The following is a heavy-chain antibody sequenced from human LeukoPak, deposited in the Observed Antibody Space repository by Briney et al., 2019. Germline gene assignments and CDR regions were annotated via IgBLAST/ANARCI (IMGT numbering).Heavy chain of an antibody. J-gene: IGHJ1*01. D-gene: IGHD3-22*01. Sequence: ASVKVSCKASGYTFTGYYMHWVRQAPGQGLEWMGWINPNSGGTNYAQKFQGRVTMTRDTSISTAYMELSRLRSDDTAVYYCARANYDESSGYYSALQHWGQGTLVTVSS. CDR1: GYTFTGYY. CDR2: INPNSGGT. CDR3: ARANYDESSGYYSALQH. V-gene: IGHV1-2*02.